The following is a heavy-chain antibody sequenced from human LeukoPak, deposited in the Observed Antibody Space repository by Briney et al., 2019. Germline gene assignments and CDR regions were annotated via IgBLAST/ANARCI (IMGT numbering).Heavy chain of an antibody. V-gene: IGHV4-59*01. CDR1: GGSISSYF. Sequence: SETLSLTCTVSGGSISSYFWSWIRQPPGRGLEWIGYVYYSGSTNYNPSLKSRVTISVDTSKKQFSLKLSSATAADTAVYYCARVLDLSKRGLDAFDIWGQGTMVTVSS. J-gene: IGHJ3*02. CDR2: VYYSGST. CDR3: ARVLDLSKRGLDAFDI. D-gene: IGHD3-16*01.